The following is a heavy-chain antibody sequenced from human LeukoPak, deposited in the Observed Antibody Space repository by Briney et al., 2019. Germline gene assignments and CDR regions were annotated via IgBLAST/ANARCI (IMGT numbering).Heavy chain of an antibody. V-gene: IGHV1-46*01. CDR3: ARDFGIAAAERYFDY. Sequence: SVPVSCKASGYTFTTYYMHWVRQAPGQGLEWMGIINPSGGNTSYAQKFQDRVTMTRDTSTSTAYMQLSSLRSEDTAVYYCARDFGIAAAERYFDYWGQGTL. D-gene: IGHD6-13*01. J-gene: IGHJ4*02. CDR2: INPSGGNT. CDR1: GYTFTTYY.